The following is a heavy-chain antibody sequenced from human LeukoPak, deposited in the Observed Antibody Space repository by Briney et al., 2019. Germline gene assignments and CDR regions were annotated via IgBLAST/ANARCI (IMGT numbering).Heavy chain of an antibody. CDR1: GYTFTKYG. D-gene: IGHD4-17*01. Sequence: GASEKVSGKASGYTFTKYGITWVRQAPGQGPEWVGWISAYNGHTESARKFQGRVTMTTDTSTNTAYMELRSLRSDDTAVYYCARTGIDYGDYGLLDYWGQGSLVTVSS. J-gene: IGHJ4*02. V-gene: IGHV1-18*01. CDR3: ARTGIDYGDYGLLDY. CDR2: ISAYNGHT.